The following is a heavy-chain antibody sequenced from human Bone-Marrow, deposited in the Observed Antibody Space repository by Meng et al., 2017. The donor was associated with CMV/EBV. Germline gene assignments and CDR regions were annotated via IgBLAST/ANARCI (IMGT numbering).Heavy chain of an antibody. CDR1: GYTFTSYY. Sequence: ASVKVSCKASGYTFTSYYMHWVRQAPGQGLEWMGIINPSGGSTSYAQKFQGRVTMTRDTSTSTVYMELSSLRSEDTAVYYCARDLRYYDFWSGYYTWPYYYYGMGVWGQGTTVTVSS. CDR3: ARDLRYYDFWSGYYTWPYYYYGMGV. D-gene: IGHD3-3*01. V-gene: IGHV1-46*01. J-gene: IGHJ6*02. CDR2: INPSGGST.